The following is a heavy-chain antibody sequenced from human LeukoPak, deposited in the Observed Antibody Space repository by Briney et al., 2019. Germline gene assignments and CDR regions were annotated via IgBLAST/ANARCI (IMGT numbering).Heavy chain of an antibody. CDR1: GGSLSSGGYY. CDR3: AGDSDGFGELLPYYYYYGMDV. Sequence: PSQTLSLTCTVSGGSLSSGGYYWSWIRQHPGKGLEWIGYIYYSGSTYYNPSLKSRVTISVDTSKNQFSLKLSSVTAADTAVYYCAGDSDGFGELLPYYYYYGMDVWGQGTTVTVSS. D-gene: IGHD3-10*01. V-gene: IGHV4-31*03. CDR2: IYYSGST. J-gene: IGHJ6*02.